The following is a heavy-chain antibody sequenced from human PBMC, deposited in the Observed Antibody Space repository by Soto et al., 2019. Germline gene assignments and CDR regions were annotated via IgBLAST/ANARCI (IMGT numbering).Heavy chain of an antibody. Sequence: PGGSLRLSCAASGFTVSTNYMSWVRQAPGKGLEWVSVIYSGGSTYYADSVKGRFTISRDNSKNTLYLQMNSLRAEDTAVYYCARDPAGPVDTAMGDFDYWGQGTLVTVSS. D-gene: IGHD5-18*01. J-gene: IGHJ4*02. CDR3: ARDPAGPVDTAMGDFDY. CDR1: GFTVSTNY. V-gene: IGHV3-66*01. CDR2: IYSGGST.